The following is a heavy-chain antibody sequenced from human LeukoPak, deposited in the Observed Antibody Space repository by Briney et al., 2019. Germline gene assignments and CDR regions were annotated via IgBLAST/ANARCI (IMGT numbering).Heavy chain of an antibody. CDR3: ARGHYGLDV. CDR2: ISTSSGYT. J-gene: IGHJ6*02. Sequence: GGSLRLSCAASGFTFSDHYTSWIRQAPGKGLEWVSYISTSSGYTYYADSVKGRFTISRDNARNSLYLQMNSLGAEDTAVFYCARGHYGLDVRGQGTTVTVSS. CDR1: GFTFSDHY. V-gene: IGHV3-11*03.